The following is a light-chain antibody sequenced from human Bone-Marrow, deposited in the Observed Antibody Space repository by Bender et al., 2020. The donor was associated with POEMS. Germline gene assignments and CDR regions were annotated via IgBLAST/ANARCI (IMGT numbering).Light chain of an antibody. Sequence: QLALTQSPSASASLGASVKLTCSLSSGHSSDAIAWHQQQPEKGPRYVMKINSDGSHSKGDGIPDRFSGSSSGADRYLTVSNLQFEDEADYYCAVWDDSLNGWVFGGGTKLTVL. CDR2: INSDGSH. V-gene: IGLV4-69*01. CDR3: AVWDDSLNGWV. CDR1: SGHSSDA. J-gene: IGLJ3*02.